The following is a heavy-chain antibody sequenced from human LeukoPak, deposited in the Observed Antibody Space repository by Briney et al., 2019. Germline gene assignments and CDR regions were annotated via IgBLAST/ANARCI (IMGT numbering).Heavy chain of an antibody. CDR3: AKVRDLYSSGWENDY. V-gene: IGHV3-30*18. CDR1: GFTSSSYG. Sequence: PGGSLRLSCAASGFTSSSYGMHWVRQAPGKGLEWVAVISYDGSNKYYADSVKGRFTISRDNSKNTLYLQMNSLRAEDTAVYYCAKVRDLYSSGWENDYWGQGTLVTVSS. J-gene: IGHJ4*02. CDR2: ISYDGSNK. D-gene: IGHD6-19*01.